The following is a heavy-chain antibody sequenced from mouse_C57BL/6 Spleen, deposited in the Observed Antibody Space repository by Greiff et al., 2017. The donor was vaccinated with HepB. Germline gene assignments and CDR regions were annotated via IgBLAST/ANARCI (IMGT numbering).Heavy chain of an antibody. V-gene: IGHV1-15*01. CDR3: TRDDYAFAY. Sequence: VQLQQSGAELVRPGASVTLSCKASGYTFTDYEMHWVKQTPVHGLEWIGAIDPETGGTAYTQKFKGKAILTADKSSSTAYMQLRSLTSEDSAVYYCTRDDYAFAYWGQGTLVTVSA. CDR2: IDPETGGT. J-gene: IGHJ3*01. D-gene: IGHD2-4*01. CDR1: GYTFTDYE.